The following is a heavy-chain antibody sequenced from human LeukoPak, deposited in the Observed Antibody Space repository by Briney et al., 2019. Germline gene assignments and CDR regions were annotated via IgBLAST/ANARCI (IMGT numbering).Heavy chain of an antibody. CDR1: GGSISIYY. CDR3: ARQSADAFDI. J-gene: IGHJ3*02. V-gene: IGHV4-4*07. Sequence: SETLSLTCTDSGGSISIYYWNWIRQPAGKGLEWIGRIYTSGSTNYNPSLKSRVTMSADTSKNQFSLKLTSVTAADTAVYYCARQSADAFDIWGQGTMVTVSS. CDR2: IYTSGST.